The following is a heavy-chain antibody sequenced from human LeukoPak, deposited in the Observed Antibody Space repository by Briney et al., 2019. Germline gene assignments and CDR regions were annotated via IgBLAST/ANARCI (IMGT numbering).Heavy chain of an antibody. D-gene: IGHD5-24*01. Sequence: GGSLRLSCAASGFAFSNYWMHWVRQVPGKGLVWVSRITRDGSGANYADSVKGRFTISRDNARSTLYLQMNSLRAEDTAVYYCARDGDGYNSDYWGQGALVTVSS. V-gene: IGHV3-74*01. CDR2: ITRDGSGA. CDR1: GFAFSNYW. CDR3: ARDGDGYNSDY. J-gene: IGHJ4*02.